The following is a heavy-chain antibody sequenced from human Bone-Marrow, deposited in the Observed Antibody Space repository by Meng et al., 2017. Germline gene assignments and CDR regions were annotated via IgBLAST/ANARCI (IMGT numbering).Heavy chain of an antibody. J-gene: IGHJ6*02. Sequence: GESLKISCAASGFTFSSYGMHWVRQAPGKGLEWVAVISYDGSNKYYADSVKGRFTISRDNSKNTLYLQMNSLRAEDTAVYYCARCEVAVAGGYYYYYGMDVWGQGTTVTVSS. V-gene: IGHV3-30*19. CDR2: ISYDGSNK. CDR1: GFTFSSYG. CDR3: ARCEVAVAGGYYYYYGMDV. D-gene: IGHD6-19*01.